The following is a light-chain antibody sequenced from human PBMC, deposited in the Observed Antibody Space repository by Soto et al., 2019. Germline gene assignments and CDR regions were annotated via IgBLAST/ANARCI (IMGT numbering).Light chain of an antibody. CDR1: HDVSRN. CDR2: DAS. CDR3: QQYSRLVS. Sequence: DIQMTQSPSSLSASVGDRVTIACQASHDVSRNLNWLQQKPGEAPKLLIYDASNLDRGVPSRFRGSGSGTVFTLIISCLQPDDDAPYYCQQYSRLVSLGGGTAIEIK. J-gene: IGKJ4*01. V-gene: IGKV1-33*01.